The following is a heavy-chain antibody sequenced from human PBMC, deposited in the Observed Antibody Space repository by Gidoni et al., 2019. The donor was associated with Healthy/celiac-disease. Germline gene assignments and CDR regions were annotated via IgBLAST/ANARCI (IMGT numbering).Heavy chain of an antibody. V-gene: IGHV4-39*01. J-gene: IGHJ6*02. CDR3: ARLEASYYYYGMDV. CDR2: IYYSGST. D-gene: IGHD3-3*01. CDR1: GGPISSSSYY. Sequence: QLQLQESGPGLVKPSETLSLTCPVSGGPISSSSYYWGWIRQPPGKGLEWIGSIYYSGSTYYNPSLKSRVTISVDTSKNQFSLKLSSVTAADTAVYYCARLEASYYYYGMDVWGQGTTVTVSS.